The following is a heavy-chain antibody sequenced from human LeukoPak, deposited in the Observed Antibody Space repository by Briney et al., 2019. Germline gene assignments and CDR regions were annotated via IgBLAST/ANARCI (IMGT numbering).Heavy chain of an antibody. CDR2: IIDSGIST. CDR1: GFTFNNYA. J-gene: IGHJ5*01. V-gene: IGHV3-23*01. CDR3: AKGSRGNYDS. D-gene: IGHD1-26*01. Sequence: GGSLRLSCAASGFTFNNYAMTWVRQAPEKGLEWISSIIDSGISTYYGDSVKGRFTISRDNSENTLYLQMNSLRAEDTAVYYCAKGSRGNYDSWGQGTLVTVSS.